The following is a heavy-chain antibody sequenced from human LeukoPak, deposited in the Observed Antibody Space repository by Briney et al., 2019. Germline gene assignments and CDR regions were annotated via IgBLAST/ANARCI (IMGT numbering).Heavy chain of an antibody. CDR3: AREVIQLWPYFDY. J-gene: IGHJ4*01. V-gene: IGHV4-39*02. CDR1: GGSISSSSYY. D-gene: IGHD5-18*01. CDR2: IYYSGST. Sequence: SETLSLTCTVSGGSISSSSYYWGWIRQPPGKGLEWIGSIYYSGSTYYNPSLKSRVTISVDTSKNQFSLKLSSVTAADTAVYYCAREVIQLWPYFDYSGHGTLVTVSS.